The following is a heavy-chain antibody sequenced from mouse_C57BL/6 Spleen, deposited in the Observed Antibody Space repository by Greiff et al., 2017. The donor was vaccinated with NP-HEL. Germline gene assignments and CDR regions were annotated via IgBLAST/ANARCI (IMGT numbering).Heavy chain of an antibody. CDR3: ARIPPDYGSSYWYFDV. CDR1: GYSITSGYY. D-gene: IGHD1-1*01. Sequence: EVKLLESGPGLVKPSQSLSLTCSVTGYSITSGYYWNWIRQFPGNKLEWMGYISYDGSNNYNPSLKNRISITRDTSKNQFFLKLNSVTTEDTATYYCARIPPDYGSSYWYFDVWGTGTTVTVSS. CDR2: ISYDGSN. J-gene: IGHJ1*03. V-gene: IGHV3-6*01.